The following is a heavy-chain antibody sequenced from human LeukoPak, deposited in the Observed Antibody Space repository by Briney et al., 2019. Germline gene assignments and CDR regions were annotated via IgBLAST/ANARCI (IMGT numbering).Heavy chain of an antibody. J-gene: IGHJ4*02. CDR1: GFTFSSYV. CDR2: VSSNSGST. V-gene: IGHV3-23*01. D-gene: IGHD2-15*01. Sequence: GGSLRLSCAASGFTFSSYVMTWVRQAPGKGLGWVSGVSSNSGSTYYADSVKGRFTVSRDNSQNTLYLEMKSLRPEDTAVYYCAGRRVGVYSFDYWGQGTLVTVSS. CDR3: AGRRVGVYSFDY.